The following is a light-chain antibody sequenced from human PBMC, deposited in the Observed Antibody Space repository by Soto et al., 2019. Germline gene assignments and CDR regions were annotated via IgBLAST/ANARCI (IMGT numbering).Light chain of an antibody. J-gene: IGLJ2*01. CDR2: DNN. V-gene: IGLV1-51*01. CDR1: SSNIGNNY. Sequence: QSVLTQPPSVSAAPGQKVTISCSGSSSNIGNNYVSWYQQLPGTAPKLLIYDNNKRPSGIPDRFSGSKSGTSATLGITGLQTGDEVDYYCGTWDSGLSAVVFGGGTKLTVL. CDR3: GTWDSGLSAVV.